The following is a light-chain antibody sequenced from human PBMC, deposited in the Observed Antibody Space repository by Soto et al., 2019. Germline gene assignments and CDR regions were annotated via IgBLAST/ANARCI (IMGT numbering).Light chain of an antibody. CDR2: KAS. CDR3: QQYNSYWT. Sequence: DIPMTQSPSTLSASVGDRVTITCRASQNVNNCLAWYQQKPGKAPKLLIHKASNLESGVPSRFSGSGSGTVVSLTISSLQPDDFATYYCQQYNSYWTFGQGTKVEIK. J-gene: IGKJ1*01. CDR1: QNVNNC. V-gene: IGKV1-5*03.